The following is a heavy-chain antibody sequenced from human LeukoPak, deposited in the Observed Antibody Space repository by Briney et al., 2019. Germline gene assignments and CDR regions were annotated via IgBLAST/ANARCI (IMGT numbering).Heavy chain of an antibody. CDR3: ASCGLGSRYLDH. D-gene: IGHD3-9*01. CDR1: GGSISSSTW. Sequence: SETLSLTCAVSGGSISSSTWWSWVRLPPGKGLEWIGEIFHSGSTNFNPSLKSRLTMSVDESKHEFSLKLTSVTAADTAVYYCASCGLGSRYLDHWGQGTLVTVSS. CDR2: IFHSGST. V-gene: IGHV4-4*02. J-gene: IGHJ4*02.